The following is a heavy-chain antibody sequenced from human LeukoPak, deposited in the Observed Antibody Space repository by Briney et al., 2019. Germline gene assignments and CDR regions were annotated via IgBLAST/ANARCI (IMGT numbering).Heavy chain of an antibody. CDR2: IRSKAYGGTT. D-gene: IGHD5-24*01. V-gene: IGHV3-49*03. CDR1: GFTFGDYA. J-gene: IGHJ4*02. CDR3: TSEMATTKGYFDY. Sequence: PGGSLRLSCTASGFTFGDYAMSWFRQAPGKGLEWVGFIRSKAYGGTTEYAASVKGRFTISRDDSNSIAYLQMNSLKTEDTAVYYCTSEMATTKGYFDYWGQGTLVTVSS.